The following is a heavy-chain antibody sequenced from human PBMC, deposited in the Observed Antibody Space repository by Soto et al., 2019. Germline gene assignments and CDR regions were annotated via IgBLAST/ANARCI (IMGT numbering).Heavy chain of an antibody. Sequence: KPSETLSLTCSVSGVSISSYFWSWIRQAPGRGLEWIGYTYHRGSTNYSPSLKSRVAISLDTSENQFSLKVNSVTAADTAVYYCARIGGYHGPLDYWGQGTPVTVSS. CDR2: TYHRGST. CDR3: ARIGGYHGPLDY. V-gene: IGHV4-59*01. CDR1: GVSISSYF. J-gene: IGHJ4*02. D-gene: IGHD6-25*01.